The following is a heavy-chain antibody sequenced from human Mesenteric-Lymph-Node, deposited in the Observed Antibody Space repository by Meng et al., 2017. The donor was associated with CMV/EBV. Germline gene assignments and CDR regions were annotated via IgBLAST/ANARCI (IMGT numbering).Heavy chain of an antibody. CDR2: INHSGST. J-gene: IGHJ4*02. CDR3: ARRGGYNWTPRYFDY. V-gene: IGHV4-34*01. D-gene: IGHD1-20*01. Sequence: GYGGSFSGYYWGWIREPPGKGLEWIGEINHSGSTNYNPSLKSRVTISVDTSKNQFSLKLSSVTAADTAVYYCARRGGYNWTPRYFDYWGQGTLVTVSS. CDR1: GGSFSGYY.